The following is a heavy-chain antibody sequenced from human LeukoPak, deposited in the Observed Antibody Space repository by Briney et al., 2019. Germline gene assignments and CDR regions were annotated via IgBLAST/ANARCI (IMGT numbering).Heavy chain of an antibody. CDR3: AIYPTHIRYIVATM. Sequence: PGGSLRLSCSASGFSFGDYNMIWFRQAPGKGLEWVSYISSSGSTIYYADSVKGRFTISRDNAKNSLYLQMNSLRAEDTAVYYCAIYPTHIRYIVATMWGQGTLVTVSS. CDR1: GFSFGDYN. D-gene: IGHD5-12*01. J-gene: IGHJ4*02. CDR2: ISSSGSTI. V-gene: IGHV3-11*01.